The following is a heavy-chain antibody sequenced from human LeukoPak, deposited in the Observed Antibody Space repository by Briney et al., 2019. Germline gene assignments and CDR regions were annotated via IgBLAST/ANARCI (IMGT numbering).Heavy chain of an antibody. J-gene: IGHJ4*02. V-gene: IGHV3-33*01. D-gene: IGHD2-21*02. CDR1: GFTFSSYG. CDR3: ARDLGGCGDRFCSYYFDH. CDR2: IWYDGSHK. Sequence: PGGSLRLSCAASGFTFSSYGMNWLRQAPGKGLEWVAVIWYDGSHKYYADSAKGRFTISRDNSKNTVSLQMDSLRVEDTALYYCARDLGGCGDRFCSYYFDHWGQGSQVTVSS.